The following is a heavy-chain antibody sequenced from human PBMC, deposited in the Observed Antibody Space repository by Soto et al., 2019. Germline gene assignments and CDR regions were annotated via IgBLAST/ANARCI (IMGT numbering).Heavy chain of an antibody. D-gene: IGHD4-17*01. J-gene: IGHJ4*02. Sequence: TLSLTCTVSGGSISSYYWSWIRQPPGKGLEWIGYIYYSGSTNYNPSLKSRVTISVDTSKNQFSLKLSSVTAADTAVYYCAREGGSTTVTTAIDYWGQGTLVTVSS. CDR3: AREGGSTTVTTAIDY. CDR1: GGSISSYY. V-gene: IGHV4-59*01. CDR2: IYYSGST.